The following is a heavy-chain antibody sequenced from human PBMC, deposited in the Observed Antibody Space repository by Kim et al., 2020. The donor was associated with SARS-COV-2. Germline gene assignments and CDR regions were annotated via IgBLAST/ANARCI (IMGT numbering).Heavy chain of an antibody. V-gene: IGHV3-23*01. Sequence: SVKGRFTISRDNSKNPLYLQMNSLRAEGTAVYYCAKDTAQGGGLDYFDYWGQGTLVTVSS. J-gene: IGHJ4*02. D-gene: IGHD3-16*01. CDR3: AKDTAQGGGLDYFDY.